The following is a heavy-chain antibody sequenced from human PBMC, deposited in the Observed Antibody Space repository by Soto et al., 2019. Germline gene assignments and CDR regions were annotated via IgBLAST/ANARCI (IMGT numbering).Heavy chain of an antibody. Sequence: ASETLSLTCTVSGGSISSSSYYWGWIRQPPGKGLEWIGSIYYSGSTYYNPSLKSRVTISVDTSKNQFSLKLSSVTAADTAVYYCARLLVGRGISPYPYYDILTGSYFDYWGQGTLVTVSS. D-gene: IGHD3-9*01. J-gene: IGHJ4*02. CDR3: ARLLVGRGISPYPYYDILTGSYFDY. CDR2: IYYSGST. V-gene: IGHV4-39*01. CDR1: GGSISSSSYY.